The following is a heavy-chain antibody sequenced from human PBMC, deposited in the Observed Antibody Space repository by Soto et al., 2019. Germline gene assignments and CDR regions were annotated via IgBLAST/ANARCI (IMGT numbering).Heavy chain of an antibody. J-gene: IGHJ4*02. D-gene: IGHD2-15*01. Sequence: PGGSLRLSCAASGFTFSDHYMDWVRQAPGKGLEWVGRTRNKAESYTTEYAASVKSRITISRDDSKKSLYLQMSSLKTVDTSVYFCVRGRAYCTGGSCRQFDYWGQGTLVTVSS. V-gene: IGHV3-72*01. CDR2: TRNKAESYTT. CDR1: GFTFSDHY. CDR3: VRGRAYCTGGSCRQFDY.